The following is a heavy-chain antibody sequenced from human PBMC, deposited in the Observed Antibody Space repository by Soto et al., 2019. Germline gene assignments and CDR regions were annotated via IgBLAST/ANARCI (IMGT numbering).Heavy chain of an antibody. Sequence: EVQLVESGGGLVQPGGSLRLSCAASGFTFSSYSMNWVRQAPGKGLEWVSYISSSSSTIYYADSVKGRFTISRDHAKNSLYLQMNSLRDEDTAVYYCARAMSITGIYYFDYWGQGTLVTVSS. J-gene: IGHJ4*02. CDR3: ARAMSITGIYYFDY. D-gene: IGHD1-20*01. CDR1: GFTFSSYS. CDR2: ISSSSSTI. V-gene: IGHV3-48*02.